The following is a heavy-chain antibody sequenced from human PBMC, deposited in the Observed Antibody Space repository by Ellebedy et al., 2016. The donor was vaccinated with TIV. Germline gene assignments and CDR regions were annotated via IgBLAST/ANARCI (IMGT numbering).Heavy chain of an antibody. D-gene: IGHD3-16*01. V-gene: IGHV3-13*01. J-gene: IGHJ6*02. CDR3: TRFEIISGGGYDMDV. CDR1: GFTFSRYD. Sequence: GESLKISXAASGFTFSRYDMHWVRQSTRKGLEWVASIDNAGDTYYPGSVKGRFTISRENAKNSLYLQMNSLRVEDTAVYYCTRFEIISGGGYDMDVWGQGTTVTVSS. CDR2: IDNAGDT.